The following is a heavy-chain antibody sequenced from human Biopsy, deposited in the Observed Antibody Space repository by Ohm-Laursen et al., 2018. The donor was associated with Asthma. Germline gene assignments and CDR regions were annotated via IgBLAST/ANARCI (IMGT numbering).Heavy chain of an antibody. CDR3: AKESGSNYAFDI. V-gene: IGHV3-30*18. Sequence: LRLSCAASGFTFSSYGMHWVRQAPGKGLEWVAVISYDGSNKYYADSVKGRFTISRDNSKNTLYLQMNSLRAEDTAVYYCAKESGSNYAFDIWGQGTMVTVTS. CDR1: GFTFSSYG. CDR2: ISYDGSNK. D-gene: IGHD1-1*01. J-gene: IGHJ3*02.